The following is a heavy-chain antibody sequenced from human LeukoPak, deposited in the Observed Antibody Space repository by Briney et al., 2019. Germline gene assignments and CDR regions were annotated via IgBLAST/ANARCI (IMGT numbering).Heavy chain of an antibody. D-gene: IGHD3-9*01. CDR2: ISSDGTNA. V-gene: IGHV3-74*01. CDR1: GFTFSTYW. Sequence: GGSLRLSCAASGFTFSTYWMHWVRQVPEKGLVWVSRISSDGTNANYADSVKGRFTISRDNAKNTLYLQMNSLRAEDTAVYYCARANYDILTGYHYYYYMDVWGKGTTVTISS. J-gene: IGHJ6*03. CDR3: ARANYDILTGYHYYYYMDV.